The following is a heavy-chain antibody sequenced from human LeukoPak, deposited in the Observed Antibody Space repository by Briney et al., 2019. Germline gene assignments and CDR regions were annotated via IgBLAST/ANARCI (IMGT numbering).Heavy chain of an antibody. CDR3: ARYVAYSSPFDY. D-gene: IGHD6-6*01. V-gene: IGHV4-4*07. CDR1: GGSISSYY. Sequence: PSETLFLTCSVSGGSISSYYWSWIRQPAGKGLEWIGRIYTSGSTNYNPSLQSRVTMSVETSKNQCSLKLSSVTPADTAVYYCARYVAYSSPFDYWGQGTLVTVSS. CDR2: IYTSGST. J-gene: IGHJ4*02.